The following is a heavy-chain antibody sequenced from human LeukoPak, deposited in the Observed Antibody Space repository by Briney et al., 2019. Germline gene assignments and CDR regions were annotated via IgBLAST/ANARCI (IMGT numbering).Heavy chain of an antibody. CDR2: ISAYNGNT. V-gene: IGHV1-18*01. CDR1: GYTFTSYG. Sequence: ASVKVSCKASGYTFTSYGISWVQQAPGQGLEWMGWISAYNGNTNYAQKLQGRVTMTTDTSTSTAYMELRSLRSEDTAVYYCARDEEGYCSGGSCYRFDYWGQGTLVTVSS. CDR3: ARDEEGYCSGGSCYRFDY. D-gene: IGHD2-15*01. J-gene: IGHJ4*02.